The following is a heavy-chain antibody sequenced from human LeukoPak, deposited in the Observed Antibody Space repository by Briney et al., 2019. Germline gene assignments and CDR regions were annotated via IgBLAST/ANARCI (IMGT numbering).Heavy chain of an antibody. D-gene: IGHD3-10*01. CDR2: ISVYNGNT. V-gene: IGHV1-18*01. CDR1: GYTFTSYG. Sequence: ASVKVSFKASGYTFTSYGISWMRQAPGQGLEWMGWISVYNGNTNYAQKLQDRVTMTTDTSTSTAYMELRSLRSDDTAVYYCARDRYYGSGSYYNHFDYWGQGTLVTVSS. J-gene: IGHJ4*02. CDR3: ARDRYYGSGSYYNHFDY.